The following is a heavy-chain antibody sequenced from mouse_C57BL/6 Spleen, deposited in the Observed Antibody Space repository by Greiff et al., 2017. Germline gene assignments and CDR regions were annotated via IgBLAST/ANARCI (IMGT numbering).Heavy chain of an antibody. V-gene: IGHV1-81*01. CDR1: GYTFTSYG. J-gene: IGHJ4*01. D-gene: IGHD2-14*01. CDR2: IYPRSGNT. CDR3: ARGGVDRGGAMDY. Sequence: QVQLQQSGAELARPGASVKLSCKASGYTFTSYGISWVKQRTGQGLEWIGEIYPRSGNTYYNEKFKGKATLTADKSSSTAYMELRSLTSEDYAVYFCARGGVDRGGAMDYWGQGTSVTVSS.